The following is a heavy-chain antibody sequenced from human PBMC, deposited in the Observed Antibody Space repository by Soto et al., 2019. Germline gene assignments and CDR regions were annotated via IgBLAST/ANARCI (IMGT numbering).Heavy chain of an antibody. V-gene: IGHV1-3*01. J-gene: IGHJ6*02. CDR1: GYSFTKYG. CDR3: ARTDCSSTSCYNYYYYGMDV. D-gene: IGHD2-2*01. CDR2: INPGNGDT. Sequence: QVQLVQSGTEVKKPGASVKVACKTSGYSFTKYGLHWVRQAPGQRLEWMRWINPGNGDTKYSQKFQGRVTITRDTPATTGYMELSSLRTEDSFVFYCARTDCSSTSCYNYYYYGMDVWGQGTTFTVSS.